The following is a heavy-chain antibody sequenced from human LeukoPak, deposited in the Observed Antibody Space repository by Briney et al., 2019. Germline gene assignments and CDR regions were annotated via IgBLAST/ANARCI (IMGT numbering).Heavy chain of an antibody. Sequence: GASVKVSCKASGYTFTGYYMHWVRQAPGQGLEWMGWINPNSGGTNYAQKVQGRVTMTRDTSISTAYMELSRLRSDDTAVYYCARRGRHGSGSYYLPLFDYWGQGTLVTVSS. CDR3: ARRGRHGSGSYYLPLFDY. CDR1: GYTFTGYY. D-gene: IGHD3-10*01. V-gene: IGHV1-2*02. J-gene: IGHJ4*02. CDR2: INPNSGGT.